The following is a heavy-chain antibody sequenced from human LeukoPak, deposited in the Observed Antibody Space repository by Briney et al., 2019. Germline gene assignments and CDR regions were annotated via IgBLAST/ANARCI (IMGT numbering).Heavy chain of an antibody. D-gene: IGHD2-21*01. J-gene: IGHJ5*02. CDR3: ARGRGSS. CDR1: GFTFTSYV. Sequence: AGSLRLSCAASGFTFTSYVMNWVRQPPGKGLEWISYIGTRGTTMYYADSVKGRFTISRDNAKNSLYLQMNSLRDEDTAIYYCARGRGSSWGQGTLVTVSS. CDR2: IGTRGTTM. V-gene: IGHV3-48*02.